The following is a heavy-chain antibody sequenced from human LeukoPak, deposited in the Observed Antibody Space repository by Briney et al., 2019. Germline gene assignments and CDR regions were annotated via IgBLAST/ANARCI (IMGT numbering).Heavy chain of an antibody. CDR3: AKDRSYSNYEGFDY. CDR1: GFTFSSYA. Sequence: GGSLRLSCAASGFTFSSYAMSWVRQAPGKGLEWVSAISGSGGSTYYADSVKGRFTISRDNSKNTLYLQMNSLRAEDTAVYYSAKDRSYSNYEGFDYWGQGTLVTVSS. V-gene: IGHV3-23*01. D-gene: IGHD4-11*01. J-gene: IGHJ4*02. CDR2: ISGSGGST.